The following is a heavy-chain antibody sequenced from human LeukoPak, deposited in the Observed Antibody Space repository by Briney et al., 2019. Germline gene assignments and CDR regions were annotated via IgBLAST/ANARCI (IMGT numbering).Heavy chain of an antibody. J-gene: IGHJ6*03. D-gene: IGHD4-23*01. V-gene: IGHV1-2*02. CDR2: INPNSGGT. CDR1: GYTFTGYY. CDR3: ARDPPDYGGNPVYYMDV. Sequence: ASVKVSCKASGYTFTGYYMHWVRQAPGQGLEWMGWINPNSGGTNYAQKFQGRVTMTRDTSISTAYMELSRLRSDDTAVYYCARDPPDYGGNPVYYMDVWGQGTMVTVSS.